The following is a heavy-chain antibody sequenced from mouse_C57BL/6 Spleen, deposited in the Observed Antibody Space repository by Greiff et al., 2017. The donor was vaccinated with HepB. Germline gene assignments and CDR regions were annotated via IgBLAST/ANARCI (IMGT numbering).Heavy chain of an antibody. J-gene: IGHJ3*01. CDR3: ASGPDYYGSGGFAY. V-gene: IGHV2-6*01. Sequence: VQLQQSGPGLVAPSQSLSITCTVSGFSLTSYGVDWVRQSPGKGLEWLGVIWGVGSTNYNSALKSRLSISKDNSKSQVFLKMNSLQTDDTAMYYGASGPDYYGSGGFAYWGQGTLVTVSA. CDR2: IWGVGST. D-gene: IGHD1-1*01. CDR1: GFSLTSYG.